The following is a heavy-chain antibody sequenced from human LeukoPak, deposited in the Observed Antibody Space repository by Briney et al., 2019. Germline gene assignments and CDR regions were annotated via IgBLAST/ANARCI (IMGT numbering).Heavy chain of an antibody. CDR2: ISYDGSNK. CDR1: GFTFSSYA. J-gene: IGHJ4*02. V-gene: IGHV3-30-3*01. D-gene: IGHD2-15*01. Sequence: GGSLRLSCAASGFTFSSYAMHWVRQAPGKGLEWVTLISYDGSNKYYADSVKGRFTISRDNSKNTLYLQMNSLRAEDTAVYYCARDTEGPGYCSGGTCSPGYWGQGTLVTVSS. CDR3: ARDTEGPGYCSGGTCSPGY.